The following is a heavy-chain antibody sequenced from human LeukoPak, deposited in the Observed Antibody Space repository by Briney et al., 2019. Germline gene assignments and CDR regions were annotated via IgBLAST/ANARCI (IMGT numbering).Heavy chain of an antibody. J-gene: IGHJ4*02. Sequence: GGSLRLSCAASGFTFSDYGMHWVRQAPGKGLEWVAVIIYDGSDKFYADSVKGRFTISRDNSKNTLYLQMNSLRAEDTAVYYCARDSSYYLDSSGFDYWGPGTLVTVSS. D-gene: IGHD3-22*01. CDR2: IIYDGSDK. V-gene: IGHV3-30*03. CDR1: GFTFSDYG. CDR3: ARDSSYYLDSSGFDY.